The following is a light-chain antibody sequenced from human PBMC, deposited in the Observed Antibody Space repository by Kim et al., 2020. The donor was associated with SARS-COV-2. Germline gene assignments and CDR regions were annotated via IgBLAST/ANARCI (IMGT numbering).Light chain of an antibody. J-gene: IGLJ1*01. CDR2: QDS. CDR1: KLGDKY. V-gene: IGLV3-1*01. Sequence: SYELTQPPSVSVSPGQTASITCSGAKLGDKYACWYQQKPGQSPVLVIYQDSKRPSGIPERFSGSNSGNTATLTISGTQAMDEADYYCQAWDSSTYV. CDR3: QAWDSSTYV.